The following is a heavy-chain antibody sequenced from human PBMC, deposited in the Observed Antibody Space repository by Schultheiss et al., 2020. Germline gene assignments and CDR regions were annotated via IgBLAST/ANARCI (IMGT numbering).Heavy chain of an antibody. D-gene: IGHD3-10*01. CDR3: ARLEGRGYYFDY. CDR1: GGSFSGYY. Sequence: SETLSLTCAVYGGSFSGYYWSWIRQPPGKGLEWIGEIYHSGSTNYNPSLKSRVTISLDTSKNQFSLKLSSVTAADTAVYYCARLEGRGYYFDYWGQGTLVTVSS. J-gene: IGHJ4*02. V-gene: IGHV4-34*01. CDR2: IYHSGST.